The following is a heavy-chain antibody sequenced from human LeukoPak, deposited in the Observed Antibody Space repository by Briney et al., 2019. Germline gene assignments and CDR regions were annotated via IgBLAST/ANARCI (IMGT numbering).Heavy chain of an antibody. CDR3: AREKYDYVWGSYRWGLDY. CDR2: IYTSGST. D-gene: IGHD3-16*02. CDR1: GGSISSYY. Sequence: SETLSLTCTVSGGSISSYYWNWIRQPAGKGLEWIGRIYTSGSTNYNPSLKSRVTMSVDKSKNQFSLKLSSVTAADTAVYYCAREKYDYVWGSYRWGLDYWGQGTLVTVSS. J-gene: IGHJ4*02. V-gene: IGHV4-4*07.